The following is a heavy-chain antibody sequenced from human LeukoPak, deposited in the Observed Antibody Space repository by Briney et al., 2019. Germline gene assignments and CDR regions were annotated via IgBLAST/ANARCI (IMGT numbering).Heavy chain of an antibody. Sequence: GESLKISCKGSGYSFTSYWIGWVRQMPGKGLEWXXXIYPGDSDTRYSPSFQGQVTISADKSISTAYLQWSSLKASDTAMYYCARLRGDTAMRNAFDIWGQGTMVTVSS. V-gene: IGHV5-51*01. CDR2: IYPGDSDT. CDR3: ARLRGDTAMRNAFDI. J-gene: IGHJ3*02. D-gene: IGHD5-18*01. CDR1: GYSFTSYW.